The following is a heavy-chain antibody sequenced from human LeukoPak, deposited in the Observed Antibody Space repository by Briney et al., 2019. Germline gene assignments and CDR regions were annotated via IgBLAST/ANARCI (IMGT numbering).Heavy chain of an antibody. CDR1: GGSISSYY. D-gene: IGHD2-15*01. CDR2: IYYTGTT. Sequence: SETLSLTCTVSGGSISSYYWSWIRQPPGKGLEWIGYIYYTGTTNYNPSLKSRVTISVDASKNQFSLKLSSVTAADTAVYYCARGGWRLDYWGQGTLVTVSS. V-gene: IGHV4-59*01. CDR3: ARGGWRLDY. J-gene: IGHJ4*02.